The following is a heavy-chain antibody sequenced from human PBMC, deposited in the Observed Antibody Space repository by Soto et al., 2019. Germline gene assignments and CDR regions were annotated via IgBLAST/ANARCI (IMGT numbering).Heavy chain of an antibody. V-gene: IGHV3-23*01. CDR1: GFTFSSYA. CDR3: AKDRLVVVPAAPDAFDI. D-gene: IGHD2-2*01. J-gene: IGHJ3*02. CDR2: ISGSGGST. Sequence: GGSLRLSCAASGFTFSSYAMSWVRQAPGKGLEWVSAISGSGGSTYYADSVKGRFTISRDNSKNTLYLQMNSLRAEDTAVYYCAKDRLVVVPAAPDAFDIWGQGTMVTVSS.